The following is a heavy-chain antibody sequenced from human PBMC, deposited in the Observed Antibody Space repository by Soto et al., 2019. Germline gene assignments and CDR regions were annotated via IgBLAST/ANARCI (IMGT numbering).Heavy chain of an antibody. Sequence: EVQLVESGGGLVQPGEALRLSCAASGFTFTKYWMHWVRLAPGKGPVWVSYISSDGTTTDYADSVKGRFTISRDNANNMLYLQMDSLRVEDTAVYYCGIQDCTNDVCLEAAVTVGGALEYWGQGAQVTVSS. V-gene: IGHV3-74*01. CDR3: GIQDCTNDVCLEAAVTVGGALEY. D-gene: IGHD2-8*01. CDR1: GFTFTKYW. J-gene: IGHJ4*02. CDR2: ISSDGTTT.